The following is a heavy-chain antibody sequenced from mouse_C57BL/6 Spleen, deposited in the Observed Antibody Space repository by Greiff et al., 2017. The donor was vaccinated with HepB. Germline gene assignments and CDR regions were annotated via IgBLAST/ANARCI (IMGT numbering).Heavy chain of an antibody. D-gene: IGHD4-1*01. CDR1: GFTFSSYA. J-gene: IGHJ3*01. Sequence: EVKLVESGGGLVKPGGSLKLSCAASGFTFSSYAMSWVRQTPEKRLEWVATISDGGSYTYYPDNVKGRFTISRDNAKNNLYLQMSHLKSEDTAMYYCARSWDPSWFAYWGQGTLVTVSA. V-gene: IGHV5-4*03. CDR2: ISDGGSYT. CDR3: ARSWDPSWFAY.